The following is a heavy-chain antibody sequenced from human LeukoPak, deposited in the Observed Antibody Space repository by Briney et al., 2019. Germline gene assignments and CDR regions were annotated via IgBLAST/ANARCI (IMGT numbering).Heavy chain of an antibody. D-gene: IGHD2-15*01. J-gene: IGHJ4*02. CDR2: ISGSGGST. CDR3: SRRVVVAARSLDY. CDR1: GFTFSSYA. V-gene: IGHV3-23*01. Sequence: GGSLRLSCAASGFTFSSYAMSWVRQAPGKGLEWVSAISGSGGSTYYADSVKGRFTISRDNSKNTLYLQMNSLRAEDTAVYYCSRRVVVAARSLDYWGQGTLVTVSS.